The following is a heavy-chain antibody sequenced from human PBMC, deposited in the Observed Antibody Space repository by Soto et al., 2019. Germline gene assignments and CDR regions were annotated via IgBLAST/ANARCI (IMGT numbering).Heavy chain of an antibody. J-gene: IGHJ5*02. V-gene: IGHV4-31*03. CDR1: GGSINSGGYY. CDR2: IYYSGST. Sequence: QVQLQESGPGLVKPSQTLSLTCTVSGGSINSGGYYCTWNRQHPGKDLEWIGYIYYSGSTYYNTSLKSRVTIKVDTSKNHASLKLGSVAAADTVVYCGARSVFPWGQGTLVNLSS. CDR3: ARSVFP.